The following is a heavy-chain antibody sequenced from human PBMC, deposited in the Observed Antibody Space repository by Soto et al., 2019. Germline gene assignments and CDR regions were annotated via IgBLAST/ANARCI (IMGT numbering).Heavy chain of an antibody. Sequence: GASVKVSCKVSGYTLTELSMHWVRQAPGKGFEWMGGFDPEDGETIYAQKFQGRVTMTEDTSTDTAYMELSSLRSEDTAVYYCATELDNYYDSSGYYFDYWGQGTLVTVSS. CDR3: ATELDNYYDSSGYYFDY. V-gene: IGHV1-24*01. J-gene: IGHJ4*02. D-gene: IGHD3-22*01. CDR2: FDPEDGET. CDR1: GYTLTELS.